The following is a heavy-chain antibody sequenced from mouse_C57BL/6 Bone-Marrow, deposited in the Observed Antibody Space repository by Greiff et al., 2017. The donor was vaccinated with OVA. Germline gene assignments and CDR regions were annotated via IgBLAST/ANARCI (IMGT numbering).Heavy chain of an antibody. Sequence: VQLQQSGPVLVKPGASVKMSCKASGYTFTDYYMNWVKQSHGKSLEWIGVINPYNGGTSYNQKFKGKATLTVDKSSSTAYMELNSLTSEDSAVYYCARSVGYAPYYFDYWGQGTTLTVSS. CDR2: INPYNGGT. J-gene: IGHJ2*01. CDR3: ARSVGYAPYYFDY. CDR1: GYTFTDYY. D-gene: IGHD2-2*01. V-gene: IGHV1-19*01.